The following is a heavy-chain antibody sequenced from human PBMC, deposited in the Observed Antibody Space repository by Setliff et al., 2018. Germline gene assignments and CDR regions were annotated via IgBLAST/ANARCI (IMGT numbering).Heavy chain of an antibody. D-gene: IGHD5-12*01. V-gene: IGHV3-74*03. CDR2: INTDVTIT. CDR1: GFSLGSYW. J-gene: IGHJ6*03. CDR3: ARELGGYNSHYYYYMDV. Sequence: GGSLRLSCAASGFSLGSYWMHWVRQAPGKGLVWVARINTDVTITTYADSVKGRFTISRDNAKSTMYLQMNSLRAEDTAVYFCARELGGYNSHYYYYMDVWGKGTTVTVSS.